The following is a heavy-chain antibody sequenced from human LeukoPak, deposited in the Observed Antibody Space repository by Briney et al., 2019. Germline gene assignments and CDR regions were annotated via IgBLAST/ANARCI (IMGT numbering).Heavy chain of an antibody. CDR2: ICYSVST. D-gene: IGHD5-12*01. CDR3: ARHSRSRYGGYENAFDL. Sequence: PSETLSLTCTVSADSVSSSAYYCDWLREPPGKGLEWIGNICYSVSTYYNPSLRSRVTMSVDTSKNQFSLRLSSVTAADTAIYYCARHSRSRYGGYENAFDLWGQGTMVSVSS. J-gene: IGHJ3*01. V-gene: IGHV4-39*01. CDR1: ADSVSSSAYY.